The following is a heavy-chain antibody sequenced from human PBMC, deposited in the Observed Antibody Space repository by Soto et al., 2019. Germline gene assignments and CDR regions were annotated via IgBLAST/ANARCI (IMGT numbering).Heavy chain of an antibody. Sequence: PSETLSLTCAVSGGSISSGGYSWSWIRQPPGKGLEWIGYIYHSGSTYYNPSLKSRVTISVDRSKNQFSLKLSSVTAADTAVYYCARDRFLEWSLDYYGMDVWGQGTTVTVSS. CDR2: IYHSGST. V-gene: IGHV4-30-2*01. CDR3: ARDRFLEWSLDYYGMDV. CDR1: GGSISSGGYS. J-gene: IGHJ6*02. D-gene: IGHD3-3*01.